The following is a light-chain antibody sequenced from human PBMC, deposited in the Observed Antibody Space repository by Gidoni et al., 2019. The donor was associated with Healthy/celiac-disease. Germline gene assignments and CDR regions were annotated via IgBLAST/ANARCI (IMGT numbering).Light chain of an antibody. CDR1: QSISNW. V-gene: IGKV1-5*01. CDR2: DSS. CDR3: QQYNSYSQT. J-gene: IGKJ1*01. Sequence: DIQMTQSPSTLSVSVGDRVTITRRASQSISNWLAWYQQKPGKAPKLLIYDSSSLASRVPSRFRGSGSGTEVTLTISSLQPDDFATYYCQQYNSYSQTFGQGTKVEIK.